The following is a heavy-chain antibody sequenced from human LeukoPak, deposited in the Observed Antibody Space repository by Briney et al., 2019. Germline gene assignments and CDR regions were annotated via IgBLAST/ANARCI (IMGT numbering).Heavy chain of an antibody. Sequence: SETLSLTCTVSGGSISIYYWSWIRQPPGKGLEWIGYIYYSGSTNYNPSLKSRVTISVDTSKNQCSLKLSSVTAADTAVYYCARQRRSGSLDYWGQGTLVTVSS. CDR3: ARQRRSGSLDY. D-gene: IGHD1-26*01. CDR2: IYYSGST. V-gene: IGHV4-59*08. J-gene: IGHJ4*02. CDR1: GGSISIYY.